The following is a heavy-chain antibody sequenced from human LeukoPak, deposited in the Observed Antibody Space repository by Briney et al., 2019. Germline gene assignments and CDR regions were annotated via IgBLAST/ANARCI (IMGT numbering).Heavy chain of an antibody. CDR3: ARGSPHYYGDYLSSYFDY. D-gene: IGHD4-17*01. CDR1: GGTFSSYA. J-gene: IGHJ4*02. Sequence: SVKVSCKASGGTFSSYAISWVRQAPGQGLEWMGRIIPILGIANYAQKFQGRVTITADKSTSTAYMELSSLRSEDTAVYYCARGSPHYYGDYLSSYFDYWGQGTLVAVSS. V-gene: IGHV1-69*04. CDR2: IIPILGIA.